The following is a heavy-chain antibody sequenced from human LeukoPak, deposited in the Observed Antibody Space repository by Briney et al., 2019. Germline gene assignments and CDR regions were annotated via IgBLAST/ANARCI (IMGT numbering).Heavy chain of an antibody. V-gene: IGHV1-46*01. D-gene: IGHD6-19*01. Sequence: ASVKDSCKASGYIFTSYHMHWLRQAPGQGLEWMGIINPNSGSASYAQEFQGRVTMTRDTSTSTVYMELSSLTSQDTAVYYCARGLYSGWYVYWGQGTLVTVSS. CDR2: INPNSGSA. J-gene: IGHJ1*01. CDR3: ARGLYSGWYVY. CDR1: GYIFTSYH.